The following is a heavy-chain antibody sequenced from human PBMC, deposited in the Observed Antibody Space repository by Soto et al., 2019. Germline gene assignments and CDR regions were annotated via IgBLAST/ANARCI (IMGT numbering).Heavy chain of an antibody. V-gene: IGHV3-74*01. CDR2: IKTDGTYA. CDR1: GFTFSTYW. CDR3: AAGGSRYYAN. D-gene: IGHD3-22*01. J-gene: IGHJ4*02. Sequence: EVQLVESGGDLVQPGGSLRLSCAASGFTFSTYWMHWVRQAPGKGLLWVSRIKTDGTYATYADSVKGRFTISRDNAKNTLYLQINSLRVEDAAVYYCAAGGSRYYANWGQGTLVTVSS.